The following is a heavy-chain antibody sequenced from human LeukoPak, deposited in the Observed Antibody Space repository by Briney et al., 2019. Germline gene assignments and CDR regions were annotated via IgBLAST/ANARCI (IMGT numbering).Heavy chain of an antibody. V-gene: IGHV4-31*03. CDR3: AGDRSPNCSGGSCPYFDY. J-gene: IGHJ4*02. Sequence: SETLSLTCTVSGGSISSGGYYWSWIRQHPGKGLEWIGYIYYSGSTYYNPSLKSRVTISVDTSKNQFSLKLSSVTAADTAVYYCAGDRSPNCSGGSCPYFDYWGQGTLVTVSS. CDR2: IYYSGST. CDR1: GGSISSGGYY. D-gene: IGHD2-15*01.